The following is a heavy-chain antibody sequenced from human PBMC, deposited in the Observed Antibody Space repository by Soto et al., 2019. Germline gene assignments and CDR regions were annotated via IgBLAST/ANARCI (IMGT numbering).Heavy chain of an antibody. CDR1: GLTFSRYW. J-gene: IGHJ4*02. D-gene: IGHD3-16*01. V-gene: IGHV3-7*01. CDR3: GGEVSRALDY. Sequence: EVQLVESGGGLVQPGGSLRLSCAASGLTFSRYWMSWVRQAPGKGLEWVANTKHDGSEKYYVDSVKGRFTISRDNGQKPTDLQMNSLEAEEHAVFFLGGEVSRALDYWGQGTLVTVSS. CDR2: TKHDGSEK.